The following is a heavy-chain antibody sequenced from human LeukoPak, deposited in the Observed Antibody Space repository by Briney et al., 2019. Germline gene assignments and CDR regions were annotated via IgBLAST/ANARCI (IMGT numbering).Heavy chain of an antibody. D-gene: IGHD3-9*01. CDR3: ARSSVLRYFYYFDY. CDR2: IIPLFGKP. J-gene: IGHJ4*02. CDR1: GGTFNNFA. Sequence: SVKVSCKASGGTFNNFAINWVRQVPGERPEWMGRIIPLFGKPEYAQKFQGRVDITADQSTDTVYMEISSLTSEDTAVYYCARSSVLRYFYYFDYWGQGTLVTVSS. V-gene: IGHV1-69*01.